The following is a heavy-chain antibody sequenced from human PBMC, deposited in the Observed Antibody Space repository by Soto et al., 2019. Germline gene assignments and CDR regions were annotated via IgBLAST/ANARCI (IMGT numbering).Heavy chain of an antibody. V-gene: IGHV3-33*01. J-gene: IGHJ5*02. CDR2: IWYDGSNK. D-gene: IGHD3-3*01. CDR3: ARAIGNFWSGYPHQENNWFDP. Sequence: GGSLRLSCAASGFTFSSYGMHWVRQAPGKGLEWVAVIWYDGSNKYYADSVKGRFTISRDNSKTTLYLQMNSLRAEDTAVYYCARAIGNFWSGYPHQENNWFDPWGQGTLVTVSS. CDR1: GFTFSSYG.